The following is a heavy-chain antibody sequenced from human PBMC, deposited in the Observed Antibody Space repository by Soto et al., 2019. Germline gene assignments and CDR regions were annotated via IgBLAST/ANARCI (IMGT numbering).Heavy chain of an antibody. V-gene: IGHV4-59*01. Sequence: SETLSLTCTVSGGSISSYYWSWIRQPPGKGLEWIGYIYYSGSTNYNPSLKGRVTISVDTPKNQFSLKLSSVTAADTAVYYCARGAWFRELLPYYDYWGQGTLVTVSS. CDR2: IYYSGST. CDR1: GGSISSYY. CDR3: ARGAWFRELLPYYDY. J-gene: IGHJ4*02. D-gene: IGHD3-10*01.